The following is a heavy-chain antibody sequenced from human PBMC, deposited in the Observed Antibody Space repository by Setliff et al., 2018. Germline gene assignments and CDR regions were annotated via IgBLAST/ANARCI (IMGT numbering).Heavy chain of an antibody. CDR2: INHSGST. Sequence: SETLSLTCAVYGGSFSGYYWSWTRQPPGKGLEWIGEINHSGSTNYNPSLKSRVTISVDTSKNQFSLKLSSVTAADTAVYYCARGGVQRWLQSHYFDYWGQGTLVAVSS. CDR1: GGSFSGYY. D-gene: IGHD5-12*01. V-gene: IGHV4-34*01. CDR3: ARGGVQRWLQSHYFDY. J-gene: IGHJ4*02.